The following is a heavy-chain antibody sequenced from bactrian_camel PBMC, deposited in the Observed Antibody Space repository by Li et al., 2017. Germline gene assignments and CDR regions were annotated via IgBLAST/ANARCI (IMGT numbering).Heavy chain of an antibody. CDR1: EFTFSTYS. V-gene: IGHV3S40*01. Sequence: DVQLVESGGGLVQPGGSLRLSCVASEFTFSTYSMSWIRQTPEKGFEWISGIDSGGKLAYYADSVKGRFTISRDNAKNTVYLQMNSLKSEDTALYICVTGDWWDGFMVWGQGTQVTVS. J-gene: IGHJ4*01. D-gene: IGHD7*01. CDR2: IDSGGKLA. CDR3: VTGDWWDGFMV.